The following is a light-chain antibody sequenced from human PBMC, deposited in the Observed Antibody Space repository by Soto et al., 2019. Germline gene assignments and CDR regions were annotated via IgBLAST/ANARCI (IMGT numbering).Light chain of an antibody. CDR1: QGVSGR. CDR3: QQRSNWPPIT. J-gene: IGKJ5*01. V-gene: IGKV1-5*01. Sequence: DIVMTQSPAALSVSVGERVTIPCRASQGVSGRLAWYQQKPGKAPKVLIYDASSMESGVPVRLSGSGSGTDFTLTISSLEPEDFAVYYCQQRSNWPPITFGQGTRLEI. CDR2: DAS.